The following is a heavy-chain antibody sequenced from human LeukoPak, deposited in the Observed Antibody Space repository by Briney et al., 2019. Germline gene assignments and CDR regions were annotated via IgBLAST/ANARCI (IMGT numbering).Heavy chain of an antibody. V-gene: IGHV4-38-2*02. J-gene: IGHJ4*02. CDR1: GYSIRSDYY. CDR2: IYHSGST. Sequence: SETLSLTCTVSGYSIRSDYYWGWIRQPPGKGLEWIGSIYHSGSTYYNPSLKSRVTISVDTSKNQFSLKLSSVTAADTAMYYCARAIEVGAMTPFDYWGQGTLVTVSS. D-gene: IGHD1-26*01. CDR3: ARAIEVGAMTPFDY.